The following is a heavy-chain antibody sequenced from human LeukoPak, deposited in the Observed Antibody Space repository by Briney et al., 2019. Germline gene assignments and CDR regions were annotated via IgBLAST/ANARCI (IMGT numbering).Heavy chain of an antibody. CDR2: IKSKTDGGTT. CDR1: GFTFSNAW. Sequence: GGSLRLSCAASGFTFSNAWMSWVRQAPGKGLEWVGRIKSKTDGGTTDYAAPVKGRFTISRDDSKNTLYLQMNSLKTEDTAVYYCTTDPSIVVVPAANDYWGQGTLVTVSS. J-gene: IGHJ4*02. CDR3: TTDPSIVVVPAANDY. V-gene: IGHV3-15*01. D-gene: IGHD2-2*01.